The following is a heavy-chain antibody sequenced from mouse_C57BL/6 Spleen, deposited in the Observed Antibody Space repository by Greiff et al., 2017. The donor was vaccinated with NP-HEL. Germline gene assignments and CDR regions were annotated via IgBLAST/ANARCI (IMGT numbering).Heavy chain of an antibody. V-gene: IGHV1-9*01. D-gene: IGHD4-1*02. J-gene: IGHJ2*01. CDR1: GSTFTGSW. CDR3: ARGQLGRNYFDY. Sequence: VQLQQSGAELMKPGASVKLSCKATGSTFTGSWIEWVTRRPGHGLGWIGEIFPGSGSLNSNGKLKGKATFTADTSSNTAYMQRSSLTTEDSAIYYCARGQLGRNYFDYWGQGTTLTVSS. CDR2: IFPGSGSL.